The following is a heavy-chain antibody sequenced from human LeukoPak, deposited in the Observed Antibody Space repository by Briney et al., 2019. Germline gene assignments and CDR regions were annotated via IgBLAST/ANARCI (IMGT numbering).Heavy chain of an antibody. CDR2: IYHSGGT. J-gene: IGHJ3*02. Sequence: SETLSLTCTVSGYSITNGYYWGWIRQPPGKGLEWIGSIYHSGGTYYNPSLKSRVTISVDTSKNQFSLKLSSVTAADTAVYYCAREGGHYDTTTYFNDSFDIWGQGTMVTVSS. CDR3: AREGGHYDTTTYFNDSFDI. CDR1: GYSITNGYY. V-gene: IGHV4-38-2*02. D-gene: IGHD2/OR15-2a*01.